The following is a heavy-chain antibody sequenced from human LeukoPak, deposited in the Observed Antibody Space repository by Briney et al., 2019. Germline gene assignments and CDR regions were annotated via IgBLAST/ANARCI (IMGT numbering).Heavy chain of an antibody. CDR3: ARVGVTTVKDAFDI. Sequence: GESLRISCKGSGYSFTSYWIGWVRQMPGKGLECMGIIYPDDSDTRYSPSFQGQVTISADKSISTAYLQWSSLKASDTAMYYCARVGVTTVKDAFDIWGQGTMVTVSS. V-gene: IGHV5-51*01. CDR1: GYSFTSYW. J-gene: IGHJ3*02. D-gene: IGHD4-17*01. CDR2: IYPDDSDT.